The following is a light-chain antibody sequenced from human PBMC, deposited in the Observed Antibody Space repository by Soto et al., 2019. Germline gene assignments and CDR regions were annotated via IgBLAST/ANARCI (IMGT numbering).Light chain of an antibody. CDR1: QNIFSY. J-gene: IGKJ1*01. V-gene: IGKV1-39*01. CDR3: QHYNSYSEA. CDR2: AAS. Sequence: DIQMTQSPSSLSASVGDRVTITCRASQNIFSYLSWYQHKPGKAPKLLIYAASSLQSGVPSRFSGSGSGTEFTLTISSLQPDDFATYYCQHYNSYSEAFGQGTKVELK.